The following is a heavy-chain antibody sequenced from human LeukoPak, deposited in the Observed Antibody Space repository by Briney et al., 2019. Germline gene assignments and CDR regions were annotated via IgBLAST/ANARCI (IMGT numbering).Heavy chain of an antibody. D-gene: IGHD3/OR15-3a*01. Sequence: PSETLSLTCTVSGGSIDTWYWSWIRQPPGRGLEWIGSICYSGSTYYNPSLKSRVTISVGTSKNQFSLKLSSVTAADTAVYYCARTGPRRGGLDVWGQGTTVTVSS. CDR2: ICYSGST. CDR3: ARTGPRRGGLDV. CDR1: GGSIDTWY. V-gene: IGHV4-59*05. J-gene: IGHJ6*02.